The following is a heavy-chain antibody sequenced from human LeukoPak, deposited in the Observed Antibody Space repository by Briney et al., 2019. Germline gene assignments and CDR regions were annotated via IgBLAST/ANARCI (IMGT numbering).Heavy chain of an antibody. J-gene: IGHJ6*03. Sequence: ASVKVSCKASGYTFTSYDINWVRQATGQGLEWMGWMNPNSGNTGYAQKFQGRVTMTRHTSISTAYMELSSLRSEDTAVYYWARGVRDCSSTSCYLYYYYMDDWGKGTTVTVSS. D-gene: IGHD2-2*01. CDR3: ARGVRDCSSTSCYLYYYYMDD. CDR2: MNPNSGNT. V-gene: IGHV1-8*01. CDR1: GYTFTSYD.